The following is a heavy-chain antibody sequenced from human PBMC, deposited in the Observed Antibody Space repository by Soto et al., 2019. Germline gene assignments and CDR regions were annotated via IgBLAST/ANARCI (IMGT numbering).Heavy chain of an antibody. D-gene: IGHD6-13*01. CDR2: IYYSGST. CDR3: ARGSSSWTTETAFDI. CDR1: GGSISSYY. Sequence: PSATLSLTCTVSGGSISSYYWSWIRQPPGKGLEWIGYIYYSGSTNYNPSLKSRVTISVDTSKNQFSLKLSSVTAADTAVYYCARGSSSWTTETAFDIWGQGTMVTVSS. J-gene: IGHJ3*02. V-gene: IGHV4-59*01.